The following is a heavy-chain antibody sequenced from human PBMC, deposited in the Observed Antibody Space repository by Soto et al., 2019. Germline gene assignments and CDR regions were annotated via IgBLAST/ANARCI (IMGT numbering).Heavy chain of an antibody. CDR3: SHNAYSSSWYNQNWFDP. V-gene: IGHV2-5*02. J-gene: IGHJ5*02. CDR2: IYWDYDK. D-gene: IGHD6-13*01. CDR1: GFSLSTSGVG. Sequence: SGPTLVKPTQTLTLTCTFSGFSLSTSGVGVGWIRQPPGKALEWLALIYWDYDKRYSPSPKSRLTITKDPSNNQVVLTMTNMDPVDTATYYCSHNAYSSSWYNQNWFDPWGQGTLVTVSS.